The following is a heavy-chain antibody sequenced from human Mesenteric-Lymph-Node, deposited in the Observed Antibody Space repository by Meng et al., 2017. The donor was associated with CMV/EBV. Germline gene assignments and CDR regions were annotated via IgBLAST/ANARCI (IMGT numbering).Heavy chain of an antibody. CDR2: ISGSGGST. CDR1: GFPFSNYP. Sequence: GESLKISCAASGFPFSNYPMSWVRQAPGKGLQWVSCISGSGGSTYYADSVKGRFTISRDNSKNTLYLEMNTLRAEDTGVYYCAKDHSGRFYYPEAFDIWGRGTMVTVSS. J-gene: IGHJ3*02. CDR3: AKDHSGRFYYPEAFDI. V-gene: IGHV3-23*01. D-gene: IGHD3-10*01.